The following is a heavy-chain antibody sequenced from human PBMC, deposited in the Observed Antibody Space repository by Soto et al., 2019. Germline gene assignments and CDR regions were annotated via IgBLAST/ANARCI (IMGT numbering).Heavy chain of an antibody. J-gene: IGHJ1*01. Sequence: EVQLVESGGGLVQPGGSLRLSCAASGFTFSSYWMHWVRQAPGKGLVWVSRINSDGSSTSYADSVKGRFTISRDNAKNMLYVRLNNLRAEDKAVYYCARGDRYGGAEYFQYWGQGTLVTVSS. CDR3: ARGDRYGGAEYFQY. V-gene: IGHV3-74*01. D-gene: IGHD4-17*01. CDR2: INSDGSST. CDR1: GFTFSSYW.